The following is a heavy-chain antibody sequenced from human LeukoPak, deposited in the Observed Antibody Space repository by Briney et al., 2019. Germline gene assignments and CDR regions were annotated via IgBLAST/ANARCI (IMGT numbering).Heavy chain of an antibody. CDR3: ARHEMSYGQWLTLDH. D-gene: IGHD6-19*01. J-gene: IGHJ4*02. CDR2: INHSGST. V-gene: IGHV4-34*01. CDR1: GGSFSDYY. Sequence: SETLSLTCAVYGGSFSDYYCSWIRQPPGKGLEWIGEINHSGSTDYNPSLKSRVTISVDTSKNQFSLNLTSVTATDTAVYYCARHEMSYGQWLTLDHWGQGTLVTVSS.